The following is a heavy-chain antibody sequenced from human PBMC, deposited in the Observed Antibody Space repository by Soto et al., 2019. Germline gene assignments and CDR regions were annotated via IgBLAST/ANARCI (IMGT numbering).Heavy chain of an antibody. D-gene: IGHD3-16*01. J-gene: IGHJ5*02. Sequence: QVQLQQWGARLLKPSETLSLTCAVYGGSFSSYYWSWIRQPPGKGLEWIGEINHSGSTNYNPSLKSRVTISVDTSKNQFSLKLSSVTAADTAVYYCARVGLGWFDPWGQGTLVTVSS. CDR1: GGSFSSYY. V-gene: IGHV4-34*01. CDR3: ARVGLGWFDP. CDR2: INHSGST.